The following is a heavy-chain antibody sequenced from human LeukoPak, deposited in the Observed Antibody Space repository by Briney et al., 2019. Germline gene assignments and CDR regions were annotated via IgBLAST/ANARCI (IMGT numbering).Heavy chain of an antibody. CDR3: ARDPLNRRWGSYYFDY. CDR1: GFTFDDYA. Sequence: GGSLRLSCAASGFTFDDYAMHWVRQAPGKGLGWVALISYDGSNESYEDSVKGRFTISRDNSRSTLYLQMGSLRGDDTAVYYCARDPLNRRWGSYYFDYWGLGTLVTVSS. V-gene: IGHV3-30-3*01. CDR2: ISYDGSNE. D-gene: IGHD1-14*01. J-gene: IGHJ4*02.